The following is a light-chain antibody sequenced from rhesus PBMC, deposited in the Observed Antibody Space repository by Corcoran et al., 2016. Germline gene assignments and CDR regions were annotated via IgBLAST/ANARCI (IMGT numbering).Light chain of an antibody. V-gene: IGKV1-25*01. J-gene: IGKJ2*01. Sequence: DIQMTQSPSSLSASVGDRVTITCRASQGITNDLAWYQQKPGETPKLLISGASILQSGIPSRFSGSGSGTDFTLTISSLQSEDFATYYCQHYYSTPYSFGQGTKVEIK. CDR2: GAS. CDR3: QHYYSTPYS. CDR1: QGITND.